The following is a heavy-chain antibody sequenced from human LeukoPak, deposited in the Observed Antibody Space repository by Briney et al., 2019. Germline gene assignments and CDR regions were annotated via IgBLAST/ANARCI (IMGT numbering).Heavy chain of an antibody. CDR2: IRYDRGNK. V-gene: IGHV3-30*02. J-gene: IGHJ5*02. D-gene: IGHD6-19*01. CDR3: AKDTNAVVATGNWFDP. CDR1: GFTFSSYG. Sequence: GGSLRLSCAASGFTFSSYGMHWVRQAPGKGLEWVAFIRYDRGNKYYADSVKGRFTISRDNSKNTLYLQMNSLRAEDTTVYYCAKDTNAVVATGNWFDPWGQGTLVTVSS.